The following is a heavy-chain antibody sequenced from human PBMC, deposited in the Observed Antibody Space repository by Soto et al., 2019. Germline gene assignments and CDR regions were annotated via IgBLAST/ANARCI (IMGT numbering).Heavy chain of an antibody. D-gene: IGHD1-1*01. V-gene: IGHV3-30*18. Sequence: ESGGGVVQPGRSLRLSCAASGFTFSSHGMHWVRQAPGKGLEWVAVISYDGSNKYYADSVKGRFTISRDNSKNTLYLQMNSLRAEDTAVYYCAKDPGTGYYYYYGMDVWGQGTTVTVSS. CDR2: ISYDGSNK. CDR3: AKDPGTGYYYYYGMDV. J-gene: IGHJ6*02. CDR1: GFTFSSHG.